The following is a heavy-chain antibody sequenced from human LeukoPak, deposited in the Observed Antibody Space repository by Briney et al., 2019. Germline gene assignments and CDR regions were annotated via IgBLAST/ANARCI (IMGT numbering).Heavy chain of an antibody. CDR3: ASGALRRYYGSGRTGYYYYYMDV. V-gene: IGHV4-39*07. CDR2: IYYSGST. J-gene: IGHJ6*03. Sequence: SETLSLTCTVSGGSISSSSYYWGWIRQPPGKGLAWIGSIYYSGSTNYNPSLKSRVTISVDTSKNQFSLKLSSVTAADTAVYYCASGALRRYYGSGRTGYYYYYMDVWGKGTTVTISS. CDR1: GGSISSSSYY. D-gene: IGHD3-10*01.